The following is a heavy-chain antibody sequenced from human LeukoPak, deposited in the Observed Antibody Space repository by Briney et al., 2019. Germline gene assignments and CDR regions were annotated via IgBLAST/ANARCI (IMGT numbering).Heavy chain of an antibody. CDR2: LNWNGGST. D-gene: IGHD1-26*01. V-gene: IGHV3-20*04. J-gene: IGHJ4*02. CDR3: ARTRSSGGYSGADY. Sequence: GGSLRLSCAASGFTFDSHGMTWVRQAPGKGLEWVSGLNWNGGSTGYADSLQGRFTISRDNAKNSLYLQMTSLRAEDTALYYCARTRSSGGYSGADYWGQGTPVTVSS. CDR1: GFTFDSHG.